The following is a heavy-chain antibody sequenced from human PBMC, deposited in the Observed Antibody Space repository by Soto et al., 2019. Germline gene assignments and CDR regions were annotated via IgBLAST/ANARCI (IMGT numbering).Heavy chain of an antibody. J-gene: IGHJ6*02. CDR3: ARDRSDGYGYYYGMDV. Sequence: SVKVSCKASGCTVSSYAISCVRQAPGQGLEWMGGIIPIFGTANYAQKFQGRVTITADESTSTAYMELSSLRSEDTAVYYCARDRSDGYGYYYGMDVWGQGTTVTVSS. CDR1: GCTVSSYA. D-gene: IGHD6-19*01. V-gene: IGHV1-69*13. CDR2: IIPIFGTA.